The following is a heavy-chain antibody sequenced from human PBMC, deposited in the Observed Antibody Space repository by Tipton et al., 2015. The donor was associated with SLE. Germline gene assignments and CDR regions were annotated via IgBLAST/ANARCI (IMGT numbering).Heavy chain of an antibody. CDR2: IYTSGST. V-gene: IGHV4-61*08. D-gene: IGHD6-19*01. CDR3: ARGGMGIAVAGEFDS. CDR1: GGSISSGDYY. Sequence: TLSLTCTVSGGSISSGDYYWSWIRQPPGKGLEWIGYIYTSGSTNYNPSLKTRVTISVDTSKSQFSLNLRSVTAADTAVYYCARGGMGIAVAGEFDSWGQGTLVTVSS. J-gene: IGHJ4*02.